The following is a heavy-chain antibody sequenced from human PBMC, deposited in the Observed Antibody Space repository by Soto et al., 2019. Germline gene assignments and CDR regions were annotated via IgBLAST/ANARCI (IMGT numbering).Heavy chain of an antibody. CDR3: ARDPLPDSSGHNWFDP. D-gene: IGHD2-15*01. Sequence: QVQLVQSGAEVKKPGASVKVSCKASGYTFTSYGISWVRQSPGHWLEWMGWISAYNGNTNYAQKLQGRVTMTTDTSTSTAYLELRSLRSDDTAVYYCARDPLPDSSGHNWFDPWGQGTLVTVSS. CDR1: GYTFTSYG. J-gene: IGHJ5*02. V-gene: IGHV1-18*01. CDR2: ISAYNGNT.